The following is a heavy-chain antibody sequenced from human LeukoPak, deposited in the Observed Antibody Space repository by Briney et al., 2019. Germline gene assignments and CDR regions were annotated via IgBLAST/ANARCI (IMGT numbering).Heavy chain of an antibody. J-gene: IGHJ4*02. CDR3: ARGRLRYFDWLGGSFDY. CDR2: INHSGST. D-gene: IGHD3-9*01. V-gene: IGHV4-34*01. Sequence: PGGSLRLSCAASGFTFSSYAMSWVRQAPGKGLEWIGEINHSGSTNYNPSLKSRVTISVDTSKNQFSLKLSSVTAADTAVYYCARGRLRYFDWLGGSFDYWGQGTLVTVSS. CDR1: GFTFSSYA.